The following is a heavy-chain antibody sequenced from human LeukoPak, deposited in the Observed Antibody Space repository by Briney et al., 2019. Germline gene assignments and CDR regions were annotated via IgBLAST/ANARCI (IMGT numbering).Heavy chain of an antibody. J-gene: IGHJ4*02. CDR2: IYSGGST. CDR1: GFTFSTYA. V-gene: IGHV3-53*01. D-gene: IGHD4-17*01. CDR3: ASESSHGDYVY. Sequence: GGSLRLSCVASGFTFSTYAMSWVRQAPGKGLEWVSVIYSGGSTYYADSVKGRFTISRDNSKNTLYLQMNSLRAEDTAVYYCASESSHGDYVYWGQGTLVTVSS.